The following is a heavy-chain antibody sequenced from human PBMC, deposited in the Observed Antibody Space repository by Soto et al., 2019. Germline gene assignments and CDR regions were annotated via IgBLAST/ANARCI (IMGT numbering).Heavy chain of an antibody. CDR2: INCNSGDR. Sequence: GASVKVSCKLSGDTLTSYYIHWVRQAPGQGLEWMGRINCNSGDRKDAQSFQGRVTMTRDTSINTVYMELNRLRSDDTAVYYCARGGGSSFFDYWGQGILVTVSS. CDR3: ARGGGSSFFDY. V-gene: IGHV1-2*06. D-gene: IGHD2-2*01. CDR1: GDTLTSYY. J-gene: IGHJ4*02.